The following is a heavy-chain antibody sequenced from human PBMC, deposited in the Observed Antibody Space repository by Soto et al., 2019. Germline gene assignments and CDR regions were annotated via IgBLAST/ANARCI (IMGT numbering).Heavy chain of an antibody. D-gene: IGHD3-22*01. CDR3: ARDSLSGYYFDY. J-gene: IGHJ4*02. CDR2: TYHSGGT. V-gene: IGHV4-30-2*01. CDR1: GDSISSGGYS. Sequence: QLQLQESGSGLVKPSQTLSLTCVVSGDSISSGGYSWNWIRQPPGKGLEWIGHTYHSGGTLYNPSRDSRVTISVDKSKNQFSRRLTSVTAADTAVYYGARDSLSGYYFDYWVQGTLVTVSS.